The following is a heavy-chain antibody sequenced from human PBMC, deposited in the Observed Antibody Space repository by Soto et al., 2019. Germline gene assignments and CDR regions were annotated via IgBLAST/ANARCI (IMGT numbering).Heavy chain of an antibody. V-gene: IGHV1-46*01. Sequence: QGQLVQSGAEVKKPGASVKVSCKASGYSFTSYYMHWVRQAPGQGLEWMGVINPSGGSTTPAQKFQGRVTMTTDTSTSTVYMELSSLRSEDTAVYYCGTGGVYYYDGSDIWGQGTLVTVSS. CDR1: GYSFTSYY. CDR2: INPSGGST. J-gene: IGHJ4*02. D-gene: IGHD3-22*01. CDR3: GTGGVYYYDGSDI.